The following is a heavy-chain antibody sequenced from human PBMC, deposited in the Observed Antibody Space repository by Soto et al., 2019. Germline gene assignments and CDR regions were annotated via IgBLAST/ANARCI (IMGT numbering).Heavy chain of an antibody. V-gene: IGHV1-3*01. D-gene: IGHD3-10*01. CDR2: INAGNGNT. Sequence: QVQLVQSGAEVKKPGASVKVSCKASGYTFTSYAMHWVRQAPGQRLEWMGWINAGNGNTKYSQKFQGRVTITRDTSAITAYMELSSLRSEDTAVYYCAREEAMVRSFDPWGQGILVTVSS. CDR3: AREEAMVRSFDP. J-gene: IGHJ5*02. CDR1: GYTFTSYA.